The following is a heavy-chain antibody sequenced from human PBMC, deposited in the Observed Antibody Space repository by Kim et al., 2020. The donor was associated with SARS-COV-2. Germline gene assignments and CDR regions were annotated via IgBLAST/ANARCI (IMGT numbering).Heavy chain of an antibody. J-gene: IGHJ4*02. CDR1: GFTFSNYH. Sequence: GGSLRLSCAASGFTFSNYHMHWVRQTPGKGLMWVSRIDTDGSSTHYADSVKGRFTISRDNTKNTLYLQMNSLRAEDTAVYYCARDWYGDYWGQGTLVTVSS. D-gene: IGHD1-20*01. CDR2: IDTDGSST. V-gene: IGHV3-74*01. CDR3: ARDWYGDY.